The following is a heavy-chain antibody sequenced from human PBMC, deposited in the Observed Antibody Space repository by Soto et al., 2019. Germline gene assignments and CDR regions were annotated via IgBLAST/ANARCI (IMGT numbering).Heavy chain of an antibody. CDR3: AEDVVVGATTGLGDYYYYYGMDV. CDR1: GFTFSSYG. J-gene: IGHJ6*02. V-gene: IGHV3-30*18. D-gene: IGHD1-26*01. Sequence: QVQLVESGGGVVQPGRSLRLSCAASGFTFSSYGMHWVRQAPGKGLEWVAVISYDGSNKYYADSVKGRFTISRDNSKNKLHLQMNSLRAEDTAVYYCAEDVVVGATTGLGDYYYYYGMDVWGQGTMVTVSS. CDR2: ISYDGSNK.